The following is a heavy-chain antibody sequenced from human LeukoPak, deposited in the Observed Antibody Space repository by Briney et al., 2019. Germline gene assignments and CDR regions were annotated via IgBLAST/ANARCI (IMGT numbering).Heavy chain of an antibody. V-gene: IGHV5-51*01. CDR3: ARGTGYSSGWYYFDY. Sequence: GESLKISCKGSGYSFTSYWIGWVRQMPGKGLEWMGIIYPGDSDTRYSPSFQGQVTISADKSISTAYLQWSSLKASDTAMYYCARGTGYSSGWYYFDYWGQGTLVTVSS. CDR2: IYPGDSDT. D-gene: IGHD6-19*01. J-gene: IGHJ4*02. CDR1: GYSFTSYW.